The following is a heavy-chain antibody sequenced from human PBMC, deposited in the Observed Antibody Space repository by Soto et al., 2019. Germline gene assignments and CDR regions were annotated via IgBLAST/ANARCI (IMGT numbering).Heavy chain of an antibody. V-gene: IGHV1-69*13. Sequence: SVKVSCKASGGSFSKFAINWVRQAPGQGLEWMGGIIPTLGTTDYAHKFQGRVTITADEATRTAYMELSGLRSEDTAVYYCARDDATHCGDDCYRYFYYGMDVWGQGTTVTVSS. CDR2: IIPTLGTT. D-gene: IGHD2-21*02. J-gene: IGHJ6*02. CDR3: ARDDATHCGDDCYRYFYYGMDV. CDR1: GGSFSKFA.